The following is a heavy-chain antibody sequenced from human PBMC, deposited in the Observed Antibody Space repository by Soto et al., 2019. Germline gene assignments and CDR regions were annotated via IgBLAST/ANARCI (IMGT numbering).Heavy chain of an antibody. CDR3: ARYYYDSSGRRAYYFDY. J-gene: IGHJ4*02. Sequence: ASVKVSCKASGYTFTSYGISWVRPAPGQGLEWMGWISAYNGNTNYAQKLQGRVTMTTDTSTSTAYMELRSLRSDDTAVYHCARYYYDSSGRRAYYFDYWGQGTLVTVSS. CDR2: ISAYNGNT. D-gene: IGHD3-22*01. CDR1: GYTFTSYG. V-gene: IGHV1-18*01.